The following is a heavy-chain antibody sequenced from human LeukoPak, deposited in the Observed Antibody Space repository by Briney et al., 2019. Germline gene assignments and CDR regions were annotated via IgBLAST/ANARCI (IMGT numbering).Heavy chain of an antibody. CDR2: IYTSGST. CDR1: GGSICGYY. V-gene: IGHV4-4*07. CDR3: ARENSGSYSEFDY. J-gene: IGHJ4*02. Sequence: SETLSLTCTVSGGSICGYYWSWIRQPAGKGLEWIGRIYTSGSTNYNASLKSRVRMSVDTSKNQFSLKLSSVTAADPAVFYCARENSGSYSEFDYWGQGTLGTVSS. D-gene: IGHD1-26*01.